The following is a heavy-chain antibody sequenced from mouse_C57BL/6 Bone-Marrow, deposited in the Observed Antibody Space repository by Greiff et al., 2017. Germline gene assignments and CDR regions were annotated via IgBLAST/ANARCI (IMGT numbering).Heavy chain of an antibody. CDR1: GYTFTSYG. CDR2: IYPRSGNT. CDR3: ARDDYDWFAY. J-gene: IGHJ3*01. Sequence: VQLQQSGAELARPGASVKLSCKASGYTFTSYGISWVKQRTGQGLEWIGGIYPRSGNTYYNEKFKGKATLTADKSSSTAYMALRSLTSEDSAVYFCARDDYDWFAYWGQGTLVTVSA. V-gene: IGHV1-81*01. D-gene: IGHD2-4*01.